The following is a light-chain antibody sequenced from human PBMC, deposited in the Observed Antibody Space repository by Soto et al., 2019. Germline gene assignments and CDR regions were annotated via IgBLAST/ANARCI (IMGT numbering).Light chain of an antibody. CDR2: DAS. V-gene: IGKV1-33*01. J-gene: IGKJ3*01. Sequence: DIQMTQSPSSLSASVGDRVTITCQASHDISNYLNWYQQKPGKAPKLLIYDASNLETGVPSRFSGSGSGTDFTFTISSLEPEDIATYYCQQYDNVPPTFGPGTKVDSK. CDR3: QQYDNVPPT. CDR1: HDISNY.